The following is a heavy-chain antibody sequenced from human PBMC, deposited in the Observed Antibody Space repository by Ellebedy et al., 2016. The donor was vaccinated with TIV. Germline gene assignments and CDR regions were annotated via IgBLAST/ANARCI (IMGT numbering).Heavy chain of an antibody. J-gene: IGHJ4*02. V-gene: IGHV3-23*01. D-gene: IGHD3-22*01. CDR2: ISGSGGST. CDR1: GFTFSSYA. Sequence: PGGSLRLSCAASGFTFSSYAMSWVRQAPGKGLEWVSAISGSGGSTYYADSVKGRFTISRDNSKNTLYLQMNSLRAEDTAVYYCAPPPYYYDSSGLDTDYWGQGTLVTVSS. CDR3: APPPYYYDSSGLDTDY.